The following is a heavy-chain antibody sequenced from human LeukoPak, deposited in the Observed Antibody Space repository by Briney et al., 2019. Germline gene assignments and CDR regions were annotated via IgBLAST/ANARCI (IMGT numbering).Heavy chain of an antibody. CDR1: GGTFSSYA. D-gene: IGHD3-10*01. Sequence: GASVKVSCKASGGTFSSYAISWVRQAPGQGLEWMGGIIPIFGTANYAQKFQGRVTITADESTSTAYMELSSLRSEDTAVYYCAREGWFGGLFQDYWGQGTLVTVSS. J-gene: IGHJ4*02. V-gene: IGHV1-69*13. CDR2: IIPIFGTA. CDR3: AREGWFGGLFQDY.